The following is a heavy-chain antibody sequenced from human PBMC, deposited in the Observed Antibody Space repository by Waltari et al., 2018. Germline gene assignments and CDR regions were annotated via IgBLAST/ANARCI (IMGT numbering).Heavy chain of an antibody. Sequence: QVQLQQWGAGLLKPSETLSLTCAVYGGSFSGYYWSWSRQPPGKGLGWVGESNHSGRTNYNPPSKSRVTISVDTYRNHFSLKLSSVTDAETAVYYCARGRRVQLVRRPFDYWGQGSLVTVSS. V-gene: IGHV4-34*01. J-gene: IGHJ4*02. CDR1: GGSFSGYY. D-gene: IGHD1-1*01. CDR2: SNHSGRT. CDR3: ARGRRVQLVRRPFDY.